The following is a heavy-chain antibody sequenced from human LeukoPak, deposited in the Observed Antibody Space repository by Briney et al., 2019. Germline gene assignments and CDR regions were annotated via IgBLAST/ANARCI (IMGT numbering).Heavy chain of an antibody. D-gene: IGHD3-10*01. CDR3: ARGFSAKNYYYYYMDV. Sequence: SETLSLTCTVSGGSISNKYWSWIRQPPGKGLEWIGYVYYSGSTNYNPSLKSRVTISVDTPKNQFSLKLSSVTAADTAVYYCARGFSAKNYYYYYMDVWGKGTTVTVSS. J-gene: IGHJ6*03. CDR2: VYYSGST. V-gene: IGHV4-59*12. CDR1: GGSISNKY.